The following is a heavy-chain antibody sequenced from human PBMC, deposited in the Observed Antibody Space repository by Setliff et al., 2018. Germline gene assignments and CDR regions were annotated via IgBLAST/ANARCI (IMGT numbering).Heavy chain of an antibody. CDR3: LRIRLVPHGHS. V-gene: IGHV4-61*09. J-gene: IGHJ4*02. CDR1: GGSINEANYY. CDR2: IYTRGST. Sequence: SETLSLTCTVSGGSINEANYYWSWIRQPAGKGLEWIGHIYTRGSTNYNPSLRSRVSISVDTSKNHSSLWLSSVAATDTAVYYCLRIRLVPHGHSWGQGTLVTVSS. D-gene: IGHD2-15*01.